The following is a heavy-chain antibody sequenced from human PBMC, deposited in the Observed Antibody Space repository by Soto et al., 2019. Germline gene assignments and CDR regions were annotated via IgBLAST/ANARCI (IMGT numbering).Heavy chain of an antibody. CDR3: ADVTNWSRAF. CDR1: GFSLRTGRMG. J-gene: IGHJ4*02. V-gene: IGHV2-5*08. D-gene: IGHD1-1*01. CDR2: IYWNDDK. Sequence: SGPPLVNHADTLTVTCSASGFSLRTGRMGVRWIRQPPGKALEWLALIYWNDDKGYSPSLKRRFTITKDTSKNQVVLTMTNMDHVDTATYYCADVTNWSRAFWDQLNQVTLSS.